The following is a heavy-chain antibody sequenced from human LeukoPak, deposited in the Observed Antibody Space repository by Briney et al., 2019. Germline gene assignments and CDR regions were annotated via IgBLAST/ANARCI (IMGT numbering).Heavy chain of an antibody. CDR3: ARDSRPIFEWQQLGGDY. CDR2: ISPNSGGT. D-gene: IGHD6-13*01. CDR1: GYTFTGYY. J-gene: IGHJ4*02. Sequence: ASVKVSCKASGYTFTGYYMHWVRQAPGQGLEWMGWISPNSGGTNYAQKFQGRVTMTRDTSISTAYMELSRLRSDDTAVYYCARDSRPIFEWQQLGGDYWGQGTLVTVSS. V-gene: IGHV1-2*02.